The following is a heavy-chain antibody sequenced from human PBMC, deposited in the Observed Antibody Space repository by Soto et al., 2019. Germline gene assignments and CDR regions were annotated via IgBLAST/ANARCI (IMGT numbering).Heavy chain of an antibody. CDR3: ARRGDYGDYVDY. CDR1: GYSFTTFW. V-gene: IGHV5-10-1*01. J-gene: IGHJ4*02. CDR2: IGPSAPYT. D-gene: IGHD4-17*01. Sequence: GESLKISCRSSGYSFTTFWISWVRQMPGKGLEWMGKIGPSAPYTNYSPSFQGHVTISADRSISTAYLQWSSLKASDTAMYYCARRGDYGDYVDYWGQGTLVTVSS.